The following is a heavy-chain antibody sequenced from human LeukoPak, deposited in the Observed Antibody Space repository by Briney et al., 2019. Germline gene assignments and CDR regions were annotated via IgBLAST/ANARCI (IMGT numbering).Heavy chain of an antibody. J-gene: IGHJ4*02. CDR1: GGTFSSYA. V-gene: IGHV1-69*13. CDR3: VRTMGSSSWSFDY. D-gene: IGHD6-13*01. CDR2: IIPIFGTA. Sequence: SVKVSCKAPGGTFSSYAISWVRQAPGQGLEWMGGIIPIFGTANYAQKFQGRVTITADESTSTAYMELSSLRSEDTAVYYCVRTMGSSSWSFDYWGQGTLVTVSS.